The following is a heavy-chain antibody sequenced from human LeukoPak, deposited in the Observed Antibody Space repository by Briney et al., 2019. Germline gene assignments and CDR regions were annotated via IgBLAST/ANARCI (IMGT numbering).Heavy chain of an antibody. CDR3: AKEVKDFWSGYYTWIPLGY. D-gene: IGHD3-3*01. J-gene: IGHJ4*02. V-gene: IGHV3-30*18. Sequence: GGPLRLSCAASGFTFSSYGMHWVRQAPGKGLEWVAVISYDGSNKYYADSVKGRFTVSRDNSKNTLYLQMNSLRAEDTAVYYCAKEVKDFWSGYYTWIPLGYWGQGTLVTVSS. CDR1: GFTFSSYG. CDR2: ISYDGSNK.